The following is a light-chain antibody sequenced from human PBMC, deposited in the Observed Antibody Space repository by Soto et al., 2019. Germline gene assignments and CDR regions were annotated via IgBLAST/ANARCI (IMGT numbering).Light chain of an antibody. CDR3: SSYAGSYTSI. CDR1: IRDVAVYSY. CDR2: DVT. J-gene: IGLJ1*01. V-gene: IGLV2-11*01. Sequence: TQPGYVSGSPGQSLPVSCTGTIRDVAVYSYVSWFQQHPGKAPQLLIYDVTKRHSGVPDRFSGSKSGNTAALTISGLQAEDEAEYFCSSYAGSYTSIFGRGTKVTVL.